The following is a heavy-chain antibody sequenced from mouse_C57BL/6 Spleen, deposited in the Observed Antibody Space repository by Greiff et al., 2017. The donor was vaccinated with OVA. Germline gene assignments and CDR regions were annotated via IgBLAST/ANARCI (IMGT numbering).Heavy chain of an antibody. J-gene: IGHJ4*01. CDR2: IDPETGGT. V-gene: IGHV1-15*01. Sequence: QVQLQQSGAELVRPGASVTLSCKASGYTFTDYEMHWVKQTPVHGLEWIGAIDPETGGTAYNQKFTGKAILTADKSSSTADMELRSLTAEDSAVYYCTRLQKTPGDYWGQGTSVTVSS. CDR3: TRLQKTPGDY. D-gene: IGHD6-1*01. CDR1: GYTFTDYE.